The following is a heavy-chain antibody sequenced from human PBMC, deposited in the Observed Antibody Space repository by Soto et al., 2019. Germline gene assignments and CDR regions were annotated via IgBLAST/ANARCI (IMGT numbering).Heavy chain of an antibody. Sequence: WETQSLTCPFSGASVSSYSGRWFRPPQAKGLEWSGHMNYSGSTNYNPSLKSRVTISIDMSKNQFSLKLSSVTAADTAIYYCARDLGYSSSFVGWFHPWGQGNWVTVTT. CDR1: GASVSSYS. J-gene: IGHJ5*02. D-gene: IGHD6-6*01. CDR2: MNYSGST. CDR3: ARDLGYSSSFVGWFHP. V-gene: IGHV4-59*02.